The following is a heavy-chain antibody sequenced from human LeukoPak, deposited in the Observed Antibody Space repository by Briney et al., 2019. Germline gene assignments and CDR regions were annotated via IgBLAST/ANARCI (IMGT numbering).Heavy chain of an antibody. CDR1: GYTFTGYY. D-gene: IGHD3-10*01. V-gene: IGHV1-2*02. J-gene: IGHJ4*02. Sequence: ASVKVSCKASGYTFTGYYMHWVRQAPGQGLEWMGWINPNSGGTNYVQKFQGRVTMTRDTSISTAYMELSRLIFDDTAVYYCARASSPRFGELLSWDYWGQGTLVTVSS. CDR2: INPNSGGT. CDR3: ARASSPRFGELLSWDY.